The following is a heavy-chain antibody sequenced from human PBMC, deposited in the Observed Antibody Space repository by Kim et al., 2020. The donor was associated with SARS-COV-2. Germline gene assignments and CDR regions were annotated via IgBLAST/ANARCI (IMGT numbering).Heavy chain of an antibody. J-gene: IGHJ4*02. CDR2: INPSGGST. D-gene: IGHD3-10*01. CDR3: ARDREGILLWFGELLG. CDR1: GYTFTSYY. Sequence: ASVKVSCKASGYTFTSYYMHWVRQAPGQGLEWMGIINPSGGSTSYAQKFQGRVTMTRDTSTSTVYMELSSLRSEDTAVYYCARDREGILLWFGELLGWGQGTLVTVSS. V-gene: IGHV1-46*01.